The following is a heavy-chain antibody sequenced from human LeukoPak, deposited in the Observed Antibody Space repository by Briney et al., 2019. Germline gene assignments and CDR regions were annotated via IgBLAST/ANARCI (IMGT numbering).Heavy chain of an antibody. D-gene: IGHD6-13*01. Sequence: PSETLSLTCTVSGGSISSYYWSWIRQPPGKGLEWIGYIYYSGSTNYNPSLKSRVTISVDTSKNQFPLKLSSVTAADTAVYYCARDLGYSSTDYWGQGTLVTVSS. CDR1: GGSISSYY. V-gene: IGHV4-59*01. J-gene: IGHJ4*02. CDR3: ARDLGYSSTDY. CDR2: IYYSGST.